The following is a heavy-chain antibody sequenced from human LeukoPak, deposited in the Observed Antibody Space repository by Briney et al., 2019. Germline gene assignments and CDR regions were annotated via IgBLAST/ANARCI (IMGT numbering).Heavy chain of an antibody. CDR1: GGSISSSNYY. D-gene: IGHD2-8*02. CDR2: IHDTGIT. Sequence: SETLSLTCTVSGGSISSSNYYWGWIRQPPGKGLEWIGSIHDTGITFYNPSLKSRVTISLDTSKNQFSLKLTSVTAADTAVYYCAREATSYCYYLDYWGQGSLVTVSS. J-gene: IGHJ4*02. V-gene: IGHV4-39*07. CDR3: AREATSYCYYLDY.